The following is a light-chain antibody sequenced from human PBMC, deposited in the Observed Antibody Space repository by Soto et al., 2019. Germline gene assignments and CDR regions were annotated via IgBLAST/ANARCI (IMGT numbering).Light chain of an antibody. V-gene: IGKV1-5*01. J-gene: IGKJ1*01. Sequence: DIQMTKSPSTLSPSVGDRVTITGRARHSFSNWLACYQQKPGKAPKLLFYDASSLECGVPSRFSGSGAGTEFTLTFSSLQPDDVATYYCQQYSSFWTFGQGTQVEI. CDR3: QQYSSFWT. CDR2: DAS. CDR1: HSFSNW.